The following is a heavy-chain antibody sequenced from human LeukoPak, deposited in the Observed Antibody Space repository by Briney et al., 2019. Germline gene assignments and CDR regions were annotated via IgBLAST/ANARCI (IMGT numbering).Heavy chain of an antibody. CDR2: IYYSGST. CDR1: GGSISSSSYY. Sequence: SETLSLTCTVSGGSISSSSYYWGWIRQPPGKGLEWIGSIYYSGSTYYNPSLKSRVTISVDTSKNQFSLKLSSATAADTAVYYCVKVVPAATFDYWGQGTLVTVSS. CDR3: VKVVPAATFDY. V-gene: IGHV4-39*01. D-gene: IGHD2-2*01. J-gene: IGHJ4*02.